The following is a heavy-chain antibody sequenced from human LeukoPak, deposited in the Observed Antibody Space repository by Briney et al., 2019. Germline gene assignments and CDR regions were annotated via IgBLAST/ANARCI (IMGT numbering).Heavy chain of an antibody. V-gene: IGHV1-46*01. Sequence: ASVKVSCKASGYTFTSYYMHWVRQAPGQGLEWMGIINPSGGSTSYAQKFQGRVTMTEDTSTDTAYMELSSLRSEDTAVYYCATTLILYDSSGYRFDYWGQGTLVTVSS. D-gene: IGHD3-22*01. J-gene: IGHJ4*02. CDR2: INPSGGST. CDR1: GYTFTSYY. CDR3: ATTLILYDSSGYRFDY.